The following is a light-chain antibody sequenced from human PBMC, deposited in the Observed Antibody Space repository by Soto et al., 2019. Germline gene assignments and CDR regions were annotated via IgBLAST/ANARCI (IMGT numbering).Light chain of an antibody. CDR1: SSNVGGYKY. CDR2: EVS. CDR3: RSYTSSATLV. J-gene: IGLJ2*01. Sequence: QSALTQPASVSGSPGQSITISCTGTSSNVGGYKYVSWYQQHPGKAPKIIIHEVSSRPSGVSSRFSGSKSGNTASLTISGLQAEDEAEYYCRSYTSSATLVFGVGNQLTVL. V-gene: IGLV2-14*01.